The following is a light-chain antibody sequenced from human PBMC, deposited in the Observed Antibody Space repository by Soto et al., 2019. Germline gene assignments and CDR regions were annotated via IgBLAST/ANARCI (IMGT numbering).Light chain of an antibody. Sequence: QSALTQPPSASGSPGQSVTISCTRTSSDVGVYNYVSWYQQHPGKAPKLMIYEVSKRPSGVPDRFSGSKSGNTASLTVSGLQAEDEADYYCSSFAGNNNLVFGGGTKLTVL. CDR2: EVS. J-gene: IGLJ2*01. CDR3: SSFAGNNNLV. CDR1: SSDVGVYNY. V-gene: IGLV2-8*01.